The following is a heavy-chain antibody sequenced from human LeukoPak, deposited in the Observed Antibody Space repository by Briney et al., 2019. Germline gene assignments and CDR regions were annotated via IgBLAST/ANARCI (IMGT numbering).Heavy chain of an antibody. Sequence: SETLSLTRAVYGGSFSGYYWSWIRQPPGKGLEWIGEINHSGGTNYNPSLKSRVTISVDTSKNQFSPKLSSVTAADTAVYYCARGPKYYDFWSGYPYRNDAFDIWGQGTMVTVSS. CDR3: ARGPKYYDFWSGYPYRNDAFDI. V-gene: IGHV4-34*01. CDR2: INHSGGT. D-gene: IGHD3-3*01. J-gene: IGHJ3*02. CDR1: GGSFSGYY.